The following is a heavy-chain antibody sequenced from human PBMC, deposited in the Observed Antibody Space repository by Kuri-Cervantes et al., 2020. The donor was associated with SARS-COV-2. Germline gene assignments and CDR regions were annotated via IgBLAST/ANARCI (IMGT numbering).Heavy chain of an antibody. CDR1: GFLFSASA. J-gene: IGHJ4*02. Sequence: GGSLRLSCEVSGFLFSASAIHWVRQDSGKGLEWVGRVRGKANNYATAYAASVKGRFTITRDDSKNMAYLQMNSLKTEYTAVYYCTSVIDYWGQGALVTVSS. CDR3: TSVIDY. V-gene: IGHV3-73*01. CDR2: VRGKANNYAT.